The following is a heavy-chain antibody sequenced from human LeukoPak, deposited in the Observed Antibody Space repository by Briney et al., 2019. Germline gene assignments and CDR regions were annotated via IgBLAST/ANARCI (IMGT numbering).Heavy chain of an antibody. J-gene: IGHJ6*03. CDR3: AVKWELPYYYYYMDV. D-gene: IGHD1-26*01. CDR1: GGTFSSYA. Sequence: SVEVSCKASGGTFSSYAISWVRQAPGQGLEWMGGIIPIFGTANYAQKFQGRVTITADESTSTAYMELSSLRSEDTAVYYCAVKWELPYYYYYMDVWGKGTTVTVSS. V-gene: IGHV1-69*13. CDR2: IIPIFGTA.